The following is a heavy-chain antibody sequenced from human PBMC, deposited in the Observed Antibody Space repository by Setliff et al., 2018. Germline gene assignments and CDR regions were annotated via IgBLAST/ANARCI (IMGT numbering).Heavy chain of an antibody. CDR1: GLTFSKND. Sequence: GGSLRLSCVASGLTFSKNDMTWVRQAPGKGLEWVSAISSTGTTYYADSVTGRFTVSRDISMNTLYLQMNSLRAGDTAFYYCARDGVFYAMDVWGRGTTVTVSS. J-gene: IGHJ6*02. CDR2: ISSTGTT. V-gene: IGHV3-23*01. D-gene: IGHD3-10*01. CDR3: ARDGVFYAMDV.